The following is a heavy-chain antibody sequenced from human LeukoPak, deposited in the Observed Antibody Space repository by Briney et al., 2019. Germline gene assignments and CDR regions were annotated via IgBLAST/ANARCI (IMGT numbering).Heavy chain of an antibody. CDR1: GFTFSSYE. J-gene: IGHJ4*02. D-gene: IGHD6-19*01. CDR2: ISSGSTI. CDR3: ARESIAVAGAPFDY. V-gene: IGHV3-48*03. Sequence: GGSLRLSCAASGFTFSSYEMNWVRQAPGKGLEWVSYISSGSTIYDADSVKGRFTISRDNAKNSLYLQMNSLRAEDTAVYYCARESIAVAGAPFDYWGQGTLVTVS.